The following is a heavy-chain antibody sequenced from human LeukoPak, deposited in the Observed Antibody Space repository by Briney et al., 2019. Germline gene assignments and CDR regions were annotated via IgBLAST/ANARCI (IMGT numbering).Heavy chain of an antibody. V-gene: IGHV1-46*01. J-gene: IGHJ4*02. CDR1: GYTFTTYY. D-gene: IGHD6-13*01. CDR3: ALYSSTWY. Sequence: ASVKVSCKASGYTFTTYYIHWVRQAPGQGLEWMGIIKPTGGSTTYAQKFQGRVTMTRVTSTSTVFMEVNSRRSEDTAVYYCALYSSTWYWGQGTLVTVSS. CDR2: IKPTGGST.